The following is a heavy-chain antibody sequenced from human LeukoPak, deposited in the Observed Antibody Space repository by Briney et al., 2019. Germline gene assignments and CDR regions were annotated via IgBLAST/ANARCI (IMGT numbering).Heavy chain of an antibody. D-gene: IGHD2-2*01. CDR1: GFTFSSYG. CDR3: AKHHCSTISCHGRSSGDFDY. V-gene: IGHV3-30*18. J-gene: IGHJ4*02. Sequence: PGGSLRLSCAASGFTFSSYGMHWVRQAPGEGLEWVAVTSYDGSNKYYADSLKGRFTISRDNSKNTLYLQMNSLRAEDTAVYYCAKHHCSTISCHGRSSGDFDYWGQGTLVTVSS. CDR2: TSYDGSNK.